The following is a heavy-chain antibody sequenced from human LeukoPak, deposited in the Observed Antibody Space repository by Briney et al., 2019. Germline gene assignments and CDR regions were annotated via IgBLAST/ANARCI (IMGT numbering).Heavy chain of an antibody. J-gene: IGHJ4*02. CDR3: ARDSPTHLIAAAGTFIGY. V-gene: IGHV3-48*02. CDR1: GFTFSSYR. Sequence: RPGGSLRLSCAASGFTFSSYRMNWVRQAPGKGLEWVSYISSSSSTIYYADSVKGRFTISRDNAKNSLYLQMNSLRDEDTAVYYCARDSPTHLIAAAGTFIGYWGQGTLVTVSS. CDR2: ISSSSSTI. D-gene: IGHD6-13*01.